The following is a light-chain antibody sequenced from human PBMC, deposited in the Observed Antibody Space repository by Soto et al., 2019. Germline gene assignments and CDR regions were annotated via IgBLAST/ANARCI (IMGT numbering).Light chain of an antibody. V-gene: IGLV1-40*01. CDR2: GNT. CDR1: SSNTGAGYD. J-gene: IGLJ2*01. Sequence: QSVLTQPPSVSGAPGQTITITCTGSSSNTGAGYDVHWYRQLPGTAPKLLIYGNTNRPSGVPDRFSGSKSGTSASLAITGLQAEDEADYFCQSYDSTLSGVVFGGGTKLTVL. CDR3: QSYDSTLSGVV.